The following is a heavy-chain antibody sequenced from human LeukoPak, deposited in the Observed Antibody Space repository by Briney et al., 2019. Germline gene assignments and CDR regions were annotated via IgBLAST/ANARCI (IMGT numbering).Heavy chain of an antibody. D-gene: IGHD3-10*01. CDR3: ARTEVRGLMSFDF. CDR1: GFIVSSSY. J-gene: IGHJ4*02. CDR2: MYIAGGT. V-gene: IGHV3-66*01. Sequence: GGSLRLSCEASGFIVSSSYMTWVRQAPGKGLEWVSLMYIAGGTYYADSVKGRFTISRDNYKNTLYLQMNSLRVEDTAVYYCARTEVRGLMSFDFWGQGALVTVSS.